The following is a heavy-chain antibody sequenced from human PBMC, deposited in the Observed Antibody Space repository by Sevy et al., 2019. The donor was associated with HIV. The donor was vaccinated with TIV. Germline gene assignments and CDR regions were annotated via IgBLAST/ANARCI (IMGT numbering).Heavy chain of an antibody. Sequence: GESLKISCKCSGYSFTSYWIVWVRQMPGRGLESMGIIYPGDSDTIYSPSFKGQVTISVDKSSSTAYLQWSRLKASDTAIYYCAKGARGTLPAYYYYGMDVWGQGTTVTVS. CDR2: IYPGDSDT. CDR1: GYSFTSYW. CDR3: AKGARGTLPAYYYYGMDV. J-gene: IGHJ6*02. V-gene: IGHV5-51*01.